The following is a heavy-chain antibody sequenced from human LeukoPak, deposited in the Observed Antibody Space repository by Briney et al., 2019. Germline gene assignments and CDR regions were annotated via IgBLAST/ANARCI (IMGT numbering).Heavy chain of an antibody. D-gene: IGHD3-10*01. Sequence: ASVKVSCKASGYTFTSYDINWVRQATGQGLEWMGWMNPNSGNTGYAQKFQGRVTMTRNTSISTAYMELSSLRSEDTAVYYCARVAPNLWFGELGMAFDIWGQGTMVTVSS. CDR1: GYTFTSYD. J-gene: IGHJ3*02. CDR2: MNPNSGNT. V-gene: IGHV1-8*01. CDR3: ARVAPNLWFGELGMAFDI.